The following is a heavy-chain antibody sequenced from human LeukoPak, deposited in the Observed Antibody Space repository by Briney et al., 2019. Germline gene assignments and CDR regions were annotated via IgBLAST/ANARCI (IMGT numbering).Heavy chain of an antibody. Sequence: GGSLRLSCAASGFTFSSYGMHWVRQAPGKGLEWVAVIWYDGSNKYYADSVKGRFNISRENSKKTLYLKMNSLRAEDTAVYYCARDQWLDYYYGMDVWGQGTTVTVSS. CDR3: ARDQWLDYYYGMDV. D-gene: IGHD6-19*01. CDR2: IWYDGSNK. V-gene: IGHV3-33*01. J-gene: IGHJ6*02. CDR1: GFTFSSYG.